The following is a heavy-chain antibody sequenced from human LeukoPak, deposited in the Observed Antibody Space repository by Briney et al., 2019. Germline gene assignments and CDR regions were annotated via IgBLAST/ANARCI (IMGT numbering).Heavy chain of an antibody. J-gene: IGHJ4*02. Sequence: SQTLSLTCAVSGGSISSGGYSWSWIRQPPGKGLEWIGYISHSGSTYYNPSLKSRVTISVDRSKNQFSLKLSSVTAADTAMYYCARGGYSGYDPIDYWGQGTLVTVPS. CDR2: ISHSGST. CDR3: ARGGYSGYDPIDY. D-gene: IGHD5-12*01. V-gene: IGHV4-30-2*01. CDR1: GGSISSGGYS.